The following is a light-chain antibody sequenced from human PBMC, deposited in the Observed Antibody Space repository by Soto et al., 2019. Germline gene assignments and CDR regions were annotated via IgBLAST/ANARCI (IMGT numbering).Light chain of an antibody. CDR3: QQYGSSPLT. CDR2: GAS. Sequence: EIVLTQSPGTLSLSPGERATLACRASQSVSRSYLAWYQQRPGQAPSILIYGASSRATGIPDRFSGSGSGTDFSLTINRLEPEDFAVYYCQQYGSSPLTFGGGTKVEIK. J-gene: IGKJ4*01. V-gene: IGKV3-20*01. CDR1: QSVSRSY.